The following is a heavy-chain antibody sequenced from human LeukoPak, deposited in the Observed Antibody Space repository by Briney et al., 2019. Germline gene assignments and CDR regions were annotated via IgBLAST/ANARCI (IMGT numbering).Heavy chain of an antibody. V-gene: IGHV4-61*02. Sequence: PSETLSLTCTVSGGSISSGSYYWSWIRQPAGKGLEWIGRIYTSGSTNYNPSLKSRVTISVDTSKNQFSLKLTSVTAADTAVYYCARLCSIRWCLHDWFDPWGQGTLVTVSS. D-gene: IGHD2-21*01. J-gene: IGHJ5*02. CDR1: GGSISSGSYY. CDR2: IYTSGST. CDR3: ARLCSIRWCLHDWFDP.